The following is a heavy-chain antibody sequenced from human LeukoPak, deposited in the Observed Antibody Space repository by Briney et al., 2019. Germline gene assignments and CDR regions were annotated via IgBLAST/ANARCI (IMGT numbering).Heavy chain of an antibody. J-gene: IGHJ4*02. CDR3: ARGRASSWYCQVVYFDY. CDR2: INHSGST. CDR1: GGSFSGYY. Sequence: SETLSLTCAVYGGSFSGYYWSWIRQPPGKGLEWIGEINHSGSTNYNPSLKSRVTISVDTSKNQFSLKLSSVTAADTAVYYCARGRASSWYCQVVYFDYWGQGTLVTVSS. D-gene: IGHD6-13*01. V-gene: IGHV4-34*01.